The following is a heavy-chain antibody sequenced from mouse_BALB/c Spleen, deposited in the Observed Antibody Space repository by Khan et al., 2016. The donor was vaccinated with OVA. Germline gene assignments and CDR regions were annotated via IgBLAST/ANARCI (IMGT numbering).Heavy chain of an antibody. CDR3: SASYFYGDYFDY. Sequence: EVELVESGGDLVQPGGSRKLSCAASGFTFSSYGMHWVRQAPEKGLEWVAYISGDSNTIYYADTVKGRFTISRDNPRNTLFLQMTSLMSEDTAKYYCSASYFYGDYFDYWGPGTTLTVSS. V-gene: IGHV5-17*02. CDR1: GFTFSSYG. D-gene: IGHD1-1*01. CDR2: ISGDSNTI. J-gene: IGHJ2*01.